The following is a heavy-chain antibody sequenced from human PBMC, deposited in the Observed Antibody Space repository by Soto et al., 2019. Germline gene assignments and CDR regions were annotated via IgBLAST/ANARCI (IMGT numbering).Heavy chain of an antibody. Sequence: EVQLVESGGGLVQPGGSLRLSCAASGFTVSSNYMSWVRQAPGKELEWVSVIYSGGTTYYADSVKGRFTISRDNSKNTLYLQMDCLRAEDAAVYYCARNGDSSDYRGWFDPWGQGTLVTVSS. CDR3: ARNGDSSDYRGWFDP. CDR1: GFTVSSNY. J-gene: IGHJ5*02. CDR2: IYSGGTT. D-gene: IGHD3-22*01. V-gene: IGHV3-66*01.